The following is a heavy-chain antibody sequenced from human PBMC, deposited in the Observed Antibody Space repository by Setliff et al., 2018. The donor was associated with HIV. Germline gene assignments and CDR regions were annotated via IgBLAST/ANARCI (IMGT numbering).Heavy chain of an antibody. CDR3: ARGGRYNFWSGYYSGSPENYYYMDV. CDR2: IYHSGST. D-gene: IGHD3-3*01. Sequence: SETLSLTCAVSGSSISNGYYWGWIRQPPGKGLEWIGSIYHSGSTYYNPSLKSRVTISVDTSKNQFSLKLSSVTAADTAVYYCARGGRYNFWSGYYSGSPENYYYMDVWGKGTTVTVSS. V-gene: IGHV4-38-2*01. CDR1: GSSISNGYY. J-gene: IGHJ6*03.